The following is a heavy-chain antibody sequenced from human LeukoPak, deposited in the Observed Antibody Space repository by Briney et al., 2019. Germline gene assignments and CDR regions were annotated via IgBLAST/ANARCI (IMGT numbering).Heavy chain of an antibody. Sequence: PSETLSLTCTVSGASLNDYYWSWIRQPPGKALEWIGFIHSSGSANSNPSLTSRVTISIDTSKSQFSLNLRSLTAADTAVYFCASGAADGYNFGFDYWGQGTLAAVSS. CDR3: ASGAADGYNFGFDY. J-gene: IGHJ4*02. D-gene: IGHD5-24*01. CDR1: GASLNDYY. CDR2: IHSSGSA. V-gene: IGHV4-59*12.